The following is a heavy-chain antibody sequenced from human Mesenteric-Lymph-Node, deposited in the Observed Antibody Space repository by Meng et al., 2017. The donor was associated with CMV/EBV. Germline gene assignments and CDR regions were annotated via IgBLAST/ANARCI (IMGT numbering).Heavy chain of an antibody. CDR2: ISYSGST. Sequence: SETLSLTCTVSGGSISSYYWSWIRQPPGKGLEWIGYISYSGSTKYNPSLKSRVTISVDTSKNQFSLKLSSVTAADTAVYYCASGRAGGWYSEYFHPWGQGTLVTVSS. CDR1: GGSISSYY. CDR3: ASGRAGGWYSEYFHP. D-gene: IGHD6-19*01. V-gene: IGHV4-59*01. J-gene: IGHJ1*01.